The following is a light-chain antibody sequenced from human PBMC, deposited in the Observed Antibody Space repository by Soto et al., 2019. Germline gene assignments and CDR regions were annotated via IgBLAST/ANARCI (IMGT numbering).Light chain of an antibody. CDR3: QRYGGAPPVT. CDR2: SAS. V-gene: IGKV3-20*01. J-gene: IGKJ4*01. CDR1: QSFSSSN. Sequence: EVVLTQSPGTLSLSPGERTTLSCRASQSFSSSNLAWYQHKPGQPPKLIDYSASSRAPGIPDRFSGSGSGTDLTLTIVTLEPEDFALYYCQRYGGAPPVTFGGGTKVDIK.